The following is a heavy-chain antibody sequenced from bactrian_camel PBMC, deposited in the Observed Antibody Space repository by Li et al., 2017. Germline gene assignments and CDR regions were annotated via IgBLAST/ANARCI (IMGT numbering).Heavy chain of an antibody. CDR1: GSSFSSYP. Sequence: VESGGGLVPPGGSLRLSCAEASGSSFSSYPMSWVRQAPGNGLEWIAVVKGAGSTTYYSDSMKGRFTISRDNAKNTVYLQMNSLKSEDTAVYYCARGDWNVGFDYWGQGTQVTVS. CDR3: ARGDWNVGFDY. J-gene: IGHJ4*01. V-gene: IGHV3S40*01. CDR2: VKGAGSTT. D-gene: IGHD1*01.